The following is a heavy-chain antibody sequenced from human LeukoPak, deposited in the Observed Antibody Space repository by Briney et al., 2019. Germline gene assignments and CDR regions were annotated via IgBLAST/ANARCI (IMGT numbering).Heavy chain of an antibody. J-gene: IGHJ6*03. CDR1: GGSISNYY. D-gene: IGHD3-3*01. CDR3: ARVNYDFWSGYLGQGYMDV. CDR2: IYYSGTT. Sequence: TSETLSLTCTVSGGSISNYYWTWIRQPPGKGLEWIGHIYYSGTTNYSPALKSRVTLSVDTSKNQFSLKLTSVTAADTAVYCCARVNYDFWSGYLGQGYMDVWGKGTTVTVSS. V-gene: IGHV4-59*01.